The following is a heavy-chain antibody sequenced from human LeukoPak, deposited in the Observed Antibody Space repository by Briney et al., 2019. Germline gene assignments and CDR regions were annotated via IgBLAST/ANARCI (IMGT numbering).Heavy chain of an antibody. J-gene: IGHJ4*02. Sequence: GGSLRLSCAASGFTVSSNYMSWVRQAPGKGLEWVSVIYSGGSTYYADSVKGRFTISRDNSKNTLYLQMNSLRDEDTAVYYCARGGYSGYDSVRRRVDYWGEGTLVTVSS. CDR3: ARGGYSGYDSVRRRVDY. D-gene: IGHD5-12*01. V-gene: IGHV3-53*01. CDR1: GFTVSSNY. CDR2: IYSGGST.